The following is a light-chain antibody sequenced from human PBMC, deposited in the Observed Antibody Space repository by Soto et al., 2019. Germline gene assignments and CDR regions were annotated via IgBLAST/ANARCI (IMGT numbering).Light chain of an antibody. CDR1: QSVSSN. Sequence: EIVMTQSPATLSVSPGERATLSCRASQSVSSNLAWYQQKPGQAPRLLIYGASTRATGIPARFSGSGSGTEFTLTISSLQSEDSAVYYCQQYNNWPPWTVGQGTKVDIK. V-gene: IGKV3-15*01. J-gene: IGKJ1*01. CDR2: GAS. CDR3: QQYNNWPPWT.